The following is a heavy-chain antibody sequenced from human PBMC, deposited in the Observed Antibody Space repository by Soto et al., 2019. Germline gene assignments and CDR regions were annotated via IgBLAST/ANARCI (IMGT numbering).Heavy chain of an antibody. Sequence: QVQLQESGPGLVKPSQTLSLTCTVSGGSISSGGYYWSWIRQHPGKGLEWIGYIYYSGSTYYNPSLKSRVTISVDTSKNQFSLKLSSVTAADTAVYYCARDLKELGATEGGNWFDPWGQGTLVTVSS. CDR2: IYYSGST. V-gene: IGHV4-31*03. J-gene: IGHJ5*02. CDR3: ARDLKELGATEGGNWFDP. D-gene: IGHD1-26*01. CDR1: GGSISSGGYY.